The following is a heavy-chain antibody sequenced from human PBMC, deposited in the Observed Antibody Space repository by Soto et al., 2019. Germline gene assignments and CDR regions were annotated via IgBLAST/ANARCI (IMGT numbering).Heavy chain of an antibody. CDR3: ARRALSGDADC. Sequence: LETLSLTCTVSGCSISSYYWSWIRQPPGKGLEWIGYIYYSGITDYNPSLKSRVTISVDTSKSQFSLKLSSVSADDSAVYYCARRALSGDADCWGQGTRVTVSS. V-gene: IGHV4-59*08. CDR2: IYYSGIT. CDR1: GCSISSYY. D-gene: IGHD2-21*01. J-gene: IGHJ1*01.